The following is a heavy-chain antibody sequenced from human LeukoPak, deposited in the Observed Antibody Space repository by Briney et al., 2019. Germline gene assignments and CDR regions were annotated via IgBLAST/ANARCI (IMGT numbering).Heavy chain of an antibody. V-gene: IGHV1-2*02. CDR1: GYTFTGYY. CDR2: INLNSGGT. D-gene: IGHD6-13*01. Sequence: ASVKVSCKASGYTFTGYYMHWVRQAPGQGLEWMGWINLNSGGTNYAQKFQGRVTMTRDTSISTAYMELSRLRSDDTAVYYCAREPYSSSWTSGFDYWGQGALVTVSS. CDR3: AREPYSSSWTSGFDY. J-gene: IGHJ4*02.